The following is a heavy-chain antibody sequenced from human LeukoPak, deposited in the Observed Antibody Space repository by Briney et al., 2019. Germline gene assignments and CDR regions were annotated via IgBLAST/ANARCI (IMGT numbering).Heavy chain of an antibody. CDR2: ISWDGGST. Sequence: SVGDAPVKKKEWVSLISWDGGSTYYADSVKGRFTISRDNSKNSLYLQMNSLRAEDTALYYCAKDMYGSGSYGGIDYWGQGTLVTVSS. D-gene: IGHD3-10*01. J-gene: IGHJ4*02. CDR3: AKDMYGSGSYGGIDY. V-gene: IGHV3-43D*04.